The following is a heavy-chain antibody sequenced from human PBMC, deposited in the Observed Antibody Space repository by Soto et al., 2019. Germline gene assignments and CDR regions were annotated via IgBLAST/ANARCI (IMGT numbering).Heavy chain of an antibody. CDR1: GFTFSSYT. CDR3: ARDAGVAQYFQH. V-gene: IGHV3-21*01. D-gene: IGHD2-15*01. CDR2: LTSTSAYK. J-gene: IGHJ1*01. Sequence: PGGSLRLSCAASGFTFSSYTMYWVRQAPGKGLEWVSCLTSTSAYKYYADSVKGRFTISRDNAKNSLYLQMNNLRAEDTAVYYCARDAGVAQYFQHWGQGTLATVSS.